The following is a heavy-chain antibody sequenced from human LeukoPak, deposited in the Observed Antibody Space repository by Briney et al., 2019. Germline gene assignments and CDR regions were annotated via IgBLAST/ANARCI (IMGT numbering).Heavy chain of an antibody. J-gene: IGHJ3*02. D-gene: IGHD4-17*01. Sequence: PGGSLRLSHAASGFTFSSYWMSWVRQAPGKGRERVANIKQDGSEKYYVDSVKGRFTISRDNAKNSLYLQMNSLRAEETAVYYCASYGAPGAFDIWGQGTMVTVSS. CDR3: ASYGAPGAFDI. V-gene: IGHV3-7*01. CDR1: GFTFSSYW. CDR2: IKQDGSEK.